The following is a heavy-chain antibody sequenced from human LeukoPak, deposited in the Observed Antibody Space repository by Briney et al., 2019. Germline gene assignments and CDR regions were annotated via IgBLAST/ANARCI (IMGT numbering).Heavy chain of an antibody. J-gene: IGHJ5*02. Sequence: GGPLRLSCTASGFTFRSYSMNWVRQAPGKGLEWVSYISSSSSTIYYADSVRGRFTISRDNAKNSLYLQMNSLSAEDTAFYYCARDALQLTGNYVTRWWFDPWGQGTLVTVSS. CDR2: ISSSSSTI. CDR1: GFTFRSYS. CDR3: ARDALQLTGNYVTRWWFDP. V-gene: IGHV3-48*01. D-gene: IGHD3-9*01.